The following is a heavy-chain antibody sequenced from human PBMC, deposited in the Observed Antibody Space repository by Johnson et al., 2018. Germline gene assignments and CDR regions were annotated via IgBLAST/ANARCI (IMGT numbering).Heavy chain of an antibody. J-gene: IGHJ3*02. Sequence: QVQLQESGGGLVKPGGSLRLSCAASGFTFSDYYMSWIRQAPGRGLEWVSYISGSVSTKYYADSVKGRFTISRDNAKNSLWLQMNSLRAEDTAVYYCSRDPDVYYDRGGYFGSAALDIWGQGTMVTVSS. CDR1: GFTFSDYY. D-gene: IGHD3-22*01. CDR2: ISGSVSTK. CDR3: SRDPDVYYDRGGYFGSAALDI. V-gene: IGHV3-11*04.